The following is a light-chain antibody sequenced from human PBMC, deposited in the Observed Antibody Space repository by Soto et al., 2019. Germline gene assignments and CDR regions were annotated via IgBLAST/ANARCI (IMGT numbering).Light chain of an antibody. CDR2: DDG. CDR3: HVWDSSSDQYV. V-gene: IGLV3-21*02. CDR1: NIESKS. J-gene: IGLJ1*01. Sequence: SYELTQRPSVSVAPGQTARIPCGGNNIESKSVHWYQQKPGQPPVLVVYDDGDRPSGIPERFSGSNSGNTATLTISRVEAGDEADYYCHVWDSSSDQYVFGTGTKVTVL.